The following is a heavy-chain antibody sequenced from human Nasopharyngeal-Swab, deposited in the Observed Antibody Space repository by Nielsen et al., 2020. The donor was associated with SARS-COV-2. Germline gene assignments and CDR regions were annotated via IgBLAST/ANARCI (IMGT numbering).Heavy chain of an antibody. V-gene: IGHV3-74*01. CDR3: SRYRFGFGMDV. J-gene: IGHJ6*02. CDR1: GFTFSRYW. D-gene: IGHD3-10*01. Sequence: CCAAAGFTFSRYWKHGVRQAPGKGLVWVSRINSNGSRTSYADSVKGRFTISRDNAKNTMYLQMNCLRAEDTAVYYCSRYRFGFGMDVWGQGTTVTVSS. CDR2: INSNGSRT.